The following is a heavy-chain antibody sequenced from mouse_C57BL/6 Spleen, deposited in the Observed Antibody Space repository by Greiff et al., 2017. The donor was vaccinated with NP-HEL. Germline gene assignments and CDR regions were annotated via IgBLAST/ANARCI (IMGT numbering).Heavy chain of an antibody. CDR1: GFTFSDYY. V-gene: IGHV5-16*01. Sequence: EVMLVESEGGLVQPGSSMKLSCTASGFTFSDYYMAWVRQVPEKGLEWVANINYDGSSTYYLDSLKSRFIISRDNAKNILYLQMSSLKSEDTATYYCARDTGSSPYWYFDVWGTGTTVTVSS. CDR3: ARDTGSSPYWYFDV. J-gene: IGHJ1*03. D-gene: IGHD1-1*01. CDR2: INYDGSST.